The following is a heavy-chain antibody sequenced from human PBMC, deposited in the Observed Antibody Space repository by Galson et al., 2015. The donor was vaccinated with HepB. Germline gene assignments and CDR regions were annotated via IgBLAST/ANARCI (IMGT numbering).Heavy chain of an antibody. Sequence: SETLSLTCAVSGGSISSSKWWSWVRQPPGKGLEWIGEIYHSGSTNYNPSLKSRVTISVDKSKNQFSLKLSSVTAADTAVYYCARPGGGSGSYDFDSWGQGTLVTVSS. CDR1: GGSISSSKW. J-gene: IGHJ4*02. CDR2: IYHSGST. V-gene: IGHV4-4*02. D-gene: IGHD3-10*01. CDR3: ARPGGGSGSYDFDS.